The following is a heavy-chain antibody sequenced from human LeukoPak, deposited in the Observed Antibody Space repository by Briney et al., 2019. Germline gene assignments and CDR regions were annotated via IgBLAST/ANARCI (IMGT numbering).Heavy chain of an antibody. J-gene: IGHJ5*02. Sequence: SETLSLTCTVSGGSISSGYYWGWIRQPPGKGLEWIGSIYHSGSTYYSPSLKSRVTISVDTSKNQFSLKLTSVTAADTAVYYCARRITLARFDPWGQGTLVTVSS. CDR1: GGSISSGYY. CDR3: ARRITLARFDP. D-gene: IGHD3-10*01. V-gene: IGHV4-38-2*02. CDR2: IYHSGST.